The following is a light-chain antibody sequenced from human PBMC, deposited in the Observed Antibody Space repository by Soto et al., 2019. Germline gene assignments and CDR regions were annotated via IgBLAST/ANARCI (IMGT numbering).Light chain of an antibody. CDR1: QSVRSSY. CDR3: QQYGSSPS. Sequence: IVLTQSPGTLSLSPGERATLSCRASQSVRSSYLAWYQQKPGQAPRLLMYGASSRATGIPDRFSGSGSGTDSTLTISRLEPDGVAVYYCQQYGSSPSFGQGTRLEIK. J-gene: IGKJ5*01. V-gene: IGKV3-20*01. CDR2: GAS.